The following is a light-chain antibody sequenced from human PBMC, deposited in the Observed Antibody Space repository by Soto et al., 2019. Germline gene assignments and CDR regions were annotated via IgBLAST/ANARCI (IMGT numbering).Light chain of an antibody. CDR1: SSDVGGYKY. CDR2: EVS. J-gene: IGLJ1*01. V-gene: IGLV2-14*01. Sequence: QSVLTQPASVSGSPGQSITISCTGTSSDVGGYKYVSWYQQYPGKAPKLMMYEVSNRPSGVSNRFSGSKSGNTASLTISGLQAEEEADYYCSSYTSSSPCVFGTGTKVTVL. CDR3: SSYTSSSPCV.